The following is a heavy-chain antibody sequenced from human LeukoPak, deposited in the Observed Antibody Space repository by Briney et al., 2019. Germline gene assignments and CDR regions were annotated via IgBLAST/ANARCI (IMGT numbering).Heavy chain of an antibody. CDR3: ARHDGY. Sequence: GESLKISCKASGYSFTSYWIGWVRQLLGKGLKWKGIIYPGCSGTRYSPSFQGQVTISADKSSSTAYLRWSSLKASDTAMYYCARHDGYWGQGTLVTVSS. V-gene: IGHV5-51*01. CDR2: IYPGCSGT. D-gene: IGHD5-24*01. CDR1: GYSFTSYW. J-gene: IGHJ4*02.